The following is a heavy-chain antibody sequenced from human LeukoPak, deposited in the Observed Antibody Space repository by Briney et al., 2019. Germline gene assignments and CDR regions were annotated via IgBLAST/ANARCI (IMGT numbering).Heavy chain of an antibody. V-gene: IGHV4-59*08. J-gene: IGHJ4*02. Sequence: SETLSLTCTVSGGSISSYYWSWIRQPPGKGLEWIGYIYYSGSTNYNPSLKSRVTISVDTSKNQFSLRLTSVTAADTAVYYCARRLAVTGIYCFDHWGQGTPVTVSS. CDR1: GGSISSYY. D-gene: IGHD6-19*01. CDR3: ARRLAVTGIYCFDH. CDR2: IYYSGST.